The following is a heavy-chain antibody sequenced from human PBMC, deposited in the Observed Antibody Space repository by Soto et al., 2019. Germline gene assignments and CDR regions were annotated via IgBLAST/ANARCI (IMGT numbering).Heavy chain of an antibody. J-gene: IGHJ4*02. CDR3: ARMLKRGTSDWIQIDY. Sequence: GSGPTLVNPTQTLTLTCTVSGFALTTTGMCVTCIRQPPGKALEWLALIEWGDDKNYNTSLMTRLTLSKDTSKNQVVLTMTNMDPVDTGTYYCARMLKRGTSDWIQIDYWGQGTLVTVSS. V-gene: IGHV2-70*01. CDR2: IEWGDDK. D-gene: IGHD3-9*01. CDR1: GFALTTTGMC.